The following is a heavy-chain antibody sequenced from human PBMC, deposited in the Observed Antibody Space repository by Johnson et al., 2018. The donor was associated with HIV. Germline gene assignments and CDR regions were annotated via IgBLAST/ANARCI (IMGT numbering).Heavy chain of an antibody. V-gene: IGHV3-23*04. CDR3: AKGLNYYDSSGPDAFDI. CDR1: GFTVSSNY. Sequence: VQLVESGGGLLQPGGSLRLSCAASGFTVSSNYMSWVRQAPGKGLEWVSVISGTSGVTYYADSVKGRFTISRDNSKNTLYLQMNSLRAEDTAVYYCAKGLNYYDSSGPDAFDIWGQGTMVTVSS. J-gene: IGHJ3*02. D-gene: IGHD3-22*01. CDR2: ISGTSGVT.